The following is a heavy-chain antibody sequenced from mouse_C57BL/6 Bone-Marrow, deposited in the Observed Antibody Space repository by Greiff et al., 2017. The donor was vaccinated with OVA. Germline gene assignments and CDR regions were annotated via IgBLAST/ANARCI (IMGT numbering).Heavy chain of an antibody. J-gene: IGHJ2*01. V-gene: IGHV2-2*01. CDR1: GFSLTSYG. Sequence: QVQLQQSGPGLVQPSQSLSITCTVSGFSLTSYGVHWVRQSPGKGLEWLGVIWRGGGTDYNAAFISRLSIRTENYKSQVFVKINSQQADDAAIYYGASITTGYYFDYRGQGTTLTVAS. CDR2: IWRGGGT. CDR3: ASITTGYYFDY. D-gene: IGHD1-1*01.